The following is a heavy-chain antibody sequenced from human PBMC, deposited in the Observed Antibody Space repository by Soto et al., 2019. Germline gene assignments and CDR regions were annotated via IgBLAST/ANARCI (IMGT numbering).Heavy chain of an antibody. CDR2: ISSSRTYI. V-gene: IGHV3-21*01. CDR1: GFSFSSHG. D-gene: IGHD2-15*01. Sequence: GGSLRLSCAATGFSFSSHGMHWVRQAPGKGLEWVAHISSSRTYIYYADSVKGRFTISRDNAKSALYLQINSLRAEDTAMYYCARGQAGDIVVVVAVSGAFDIWGQGIMVTVPS. CDR3: ARGQAGDIVVVVAVSGAFDI. J-gene: IGHJ3*02.